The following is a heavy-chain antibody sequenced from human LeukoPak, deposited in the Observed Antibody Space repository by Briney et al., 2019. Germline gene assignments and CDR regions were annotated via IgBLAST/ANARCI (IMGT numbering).Heavy chain of an antibody. CDR3: AKHREKSYYGSGSYYFGFDP. CDR2: ISGNGGST. CDR1: GFTFSSYG. V-gene: IGHV3-23*01. Sequence: GGTLRLSCAASGFTFSSYGMSWVRQAPGKGLEWVSVISGNGGSTYYADSVKGRFTISRDNSNNTLYLQMNSLRAEDTAVYYCAKHREKSYYGSGSYYFGFDPWGQGTLVTVSS. D-gene: IGHD3-10*01. J-gene: IGHJ5*02.